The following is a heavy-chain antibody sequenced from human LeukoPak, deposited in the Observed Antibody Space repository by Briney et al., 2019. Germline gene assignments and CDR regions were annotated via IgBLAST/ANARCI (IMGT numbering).Heavy chain of an antibody. Sequence: ASVKVSCKASGYTFTSYYMHWVRQAPGQGLEWMGIINPSGGSTSYAQKFQGRVTMTRDMSTSTVYMELSSLRSEDTAVYYCARLSITSTPANNWFDPWGQGTLVTVSS. CDR3: ARLSITSTPANNWFDP. D-gene: IGHD2-2*01. V-gene: IGHV1-46*01. CDR2: INPSGGST. CDR1: GYTFTSYY. J-gene: IGHJ5*02.